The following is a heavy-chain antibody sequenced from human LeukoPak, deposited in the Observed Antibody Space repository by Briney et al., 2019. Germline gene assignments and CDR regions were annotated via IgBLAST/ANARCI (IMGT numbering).Heavy chain of an antibody. J-gene: IGHJ4*02. D-gene: IGHD5-18*01. CDR1: GFTFSSYA. Sequence: GGSLRLSCAASGFTFSSYAMSWVRQAPGKGLEWVSAISGSGGSTYYADSVKGRFTISRDNSKNTLYLQMNSLRAEDTAVYYCAKDEIVDKAMAVFFDYWGQGTLVTVS. CDR2: ISGSGGST. V-gene: IGHV3-23*01. CDR3: AKDEIVDKAMAVFFDY.